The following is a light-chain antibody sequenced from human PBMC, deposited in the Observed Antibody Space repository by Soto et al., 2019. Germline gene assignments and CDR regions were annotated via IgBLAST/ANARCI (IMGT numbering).Light chain of an antibody. CDR1: SSNIGGNA. CDR2: SYN. CDR3: AAWDDSLNGVV. Sequence: QSVLTQPPSASGTPGQRVTISCSGSSSNIGGNAVKWYQQLPGTAPKLLIYSYNQRPSGVPDRFSGSKSGTSASLAISGLQSEDEADYYCAAWDDSLNGVVFGGGTQLTVL. V-gene: IGLV1-44*01. J-gene: IGLJ2*01.